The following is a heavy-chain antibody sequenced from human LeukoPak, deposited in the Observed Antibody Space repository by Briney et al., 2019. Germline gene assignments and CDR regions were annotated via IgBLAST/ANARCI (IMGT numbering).Heavy chain of an antibody. CDR1: GGSISSNY. J-gene: IGHJ2*01. V-gene: IGHV4-59*12. CDR3: ARGPVVPAAIKRSAKWYFDL. D-gene: IGHD2-2*02. CDR2: IYHSGST. Sequence: PSETLSLTCTVSGGSISSNYWSWLRQPPGKGLEWIGYIYHSGSTYYNPSLKSRVTISVDRSKNQFSLKLSSVTAADTAVYYCARGPVVPAAIKRSAKWYFDLWGRGTLVTVSS.